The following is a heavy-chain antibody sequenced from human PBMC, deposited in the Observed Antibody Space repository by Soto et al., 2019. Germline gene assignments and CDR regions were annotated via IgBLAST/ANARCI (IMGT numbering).Heavy chain of an antibody. D-gene: IGHD2-8*01. Sequence: QVQLQESGPGLVKPSQTLSLTCTVSGGSISRGYYYWSWIRQPPGKGLEWIGYIYDSGSTYYNSSLKSRVNITLDTSKNQFSLKLTSVTAADTAVYYCARDNGVGPWGQGTLVTVSS. J-gene: IGHJ5*02. CDR2: IYDSGST. CDR3: ARDNGVGP. CDR1: GGSISRGYYY. V-gene: IGHV4-30-4*01.